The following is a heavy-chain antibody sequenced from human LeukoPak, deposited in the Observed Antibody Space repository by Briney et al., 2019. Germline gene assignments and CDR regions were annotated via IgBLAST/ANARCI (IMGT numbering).Heavy chain of an antibody. J-gene: IGHJ6*02. Sequence: ASVKVSCKASGGTLSSYAISWVRQAPGQGLEWMGIINPSGGSTSYAQKFQGRVTMTRDTSTSTVYMELSSLRSEDTAVYYCARDIYCSSTSCYQYYYYGMDVWGQGTTVTVSS. CDR1: GGTLSSYA. D-gene: IGHD2-2*01. CDR3: ARDIYCSSTSCYQYYYYGMDV. CDR2: INPSGGST. V-gene: IGHV1-46*01.